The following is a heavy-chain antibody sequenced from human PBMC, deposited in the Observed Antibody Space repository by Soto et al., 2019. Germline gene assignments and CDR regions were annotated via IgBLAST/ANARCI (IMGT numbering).Heavy chain of an antibody. CDR3: ARRAHMSRRGETFSYYYYGMDV. Sequence: ASVTVSCKVSGYTHTEFSMHCVRPATGKGLEWMGGFDPEDGETIYAQKFQGRVTMTEDTSTDTAYMELSSLRSEDTAMYYCARRAHMSRRGETFSYYYYGMDVWGQGTTVTVSS. CDR2: FDPEDGET. CDR1: GYTHTEFS. D-gene: IGHD3-16*01. J-gene: IGHJ6*02. V-gene: IGHV1-24*01.